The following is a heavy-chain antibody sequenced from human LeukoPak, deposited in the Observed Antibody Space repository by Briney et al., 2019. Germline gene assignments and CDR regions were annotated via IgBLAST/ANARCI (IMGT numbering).Heavy chain of an antibody. V-gene: IGHV4-38-2*02. CDR2: IYHSGST. J-gene: IGHJ4*02. CDR1: GYSISSANY. D-gene: IGHD3-22*01. Sequence: PSETLSLTCTVSGYSISSANYWAWIRQPPGKALEWIGSIYHSGSTYYNPSLKRRVTISVDTSKNEFSLKLSSVTAADTAVYYCARSGSSGYYPTRGYYFDYWGQGTLVTVSS. CDR3: ARSGSSGYYPTRGYYFDY.